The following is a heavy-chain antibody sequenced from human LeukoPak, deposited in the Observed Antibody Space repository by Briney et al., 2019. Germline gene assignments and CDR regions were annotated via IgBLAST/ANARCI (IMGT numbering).Heavy chain of an antibody. Sequence: SETLSLTCTVSGGSISSYYWSWIRQPPGKGLEWIGYIYYSGSTNYNPSLKSRVTILVDTSKNQFSLKLSSVTAADTAVYYCARRLAYYDILTGSYNWFDPWGQGTLVTVSS. D-gene: IGHD3-9*01. CDR3: ARRLAYYDILTGSYNWFDP. CDR2: IYYSGST. J-gene: IGHJ5*02. V-gene: IGHV4-59*08. CDR1: GGSISSYY.